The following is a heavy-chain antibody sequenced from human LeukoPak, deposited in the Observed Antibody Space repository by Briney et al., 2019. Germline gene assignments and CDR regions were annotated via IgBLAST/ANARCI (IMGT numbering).Heavy chain of an antibody. J-gene: IGHJ4*02. D-gene: IGHD6-19*01. CDR3: ARSAGSGWSLFDY. V-gene: IGHV4-4*02. CDR2: IYHSGST. Sequence: KPSETLFLTCAVSGGSISSSNWWSWVRQRPGKGLEWIGEIYHSGSTNYNPSLKSRVTISVDKSKNQFSLKLSSVTAADTAVYYCARSAGSGWSLFDYWGQGTLVTVSS. CDR1: GGSISSSNW.